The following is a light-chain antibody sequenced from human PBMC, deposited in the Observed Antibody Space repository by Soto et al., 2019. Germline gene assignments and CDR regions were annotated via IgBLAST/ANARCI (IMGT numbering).Light chain of an antibody. J-gene: IGLJ1*01. CDR1: SSDVGGYNY. Sequence: QSALTQPPSASGSPGQSVTISCTGTSSDVGGYNYVSWYQQHPGKVPKLMVYEVNKRPSGVPDRLSGSKSGNTASLTVSRLQAEDEADYYCSSYAGGNNVFGTGTKAPS. CDR3: SSYAGGNNV. V-gene: IGLV2-8*01. CDR2: EVN.